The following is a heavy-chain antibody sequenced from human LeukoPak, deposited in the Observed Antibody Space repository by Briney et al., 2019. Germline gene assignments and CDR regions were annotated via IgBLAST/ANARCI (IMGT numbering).Heavy chain of an antibody. J-gene: IGHJ4*02. Sequence: GRSLRLSCAASGFTFSSYGMHWVRQAPGKGLEWVAVISYDGSNKYYADSVKGRFTISRDNSKNTLYLQMNSLRAEDTAVYYCAKMTLRFLEWSNFDYWGQGTLVTVSS. CDR2: ISYDGSNK. CDR1: GFTFSSYG. D-gene: IGHD3-3*01. V-gene: IGHV3-30*18. CDR3: AKMTLRFLEWSNFDY.